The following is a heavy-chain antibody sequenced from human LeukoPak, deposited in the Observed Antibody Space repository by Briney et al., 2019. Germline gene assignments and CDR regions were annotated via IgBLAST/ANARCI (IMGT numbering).Heavy chain of an antibody. CDR1: GGSFSAYY. CDR2: INPSGSA. D-gene: IGHD5-12*01. V-gene: IGHV4-34*01. Sequence: SSETVSLTCAVNGGSFSAYYWTWIRQSPGKGLEWIGEINPSGSANYHPSLKSRVTTSLDASNNQFSLRLRSVTAADTALYYCARGTNGPRLNYWGQGTLVTVPS. CDR3: ARGTNGPRLNY. J-gene: IGHJ4*02.